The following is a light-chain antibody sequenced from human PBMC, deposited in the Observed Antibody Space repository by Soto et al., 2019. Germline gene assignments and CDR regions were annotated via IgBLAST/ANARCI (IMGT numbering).Light chain of an antibody. Sequence: PGERATLSCRASQSVSSPLAWYQQKPGLPPRLLIYDASNRAAGIPARFSGSGSGTDFTLTISSLLFVSSTRRHTRCSLGFG. J-gene: IGKJ3*01. V-gene: IGKV3-11*01. CDR2: DAS. CDR3: RCSLG. CDR1: QSVSSP.